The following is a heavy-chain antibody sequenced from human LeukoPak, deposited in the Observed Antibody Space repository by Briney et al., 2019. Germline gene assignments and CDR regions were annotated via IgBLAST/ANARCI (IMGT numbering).Heavy chain of an antibody. CDR2: IYHSGST. D-gene: IGHD2-2*02. CDR3: ARANRYCSSTSCYSEGWYFDL. J-gene: IGHJ2*01. V-gene: IGHV4-30-2*01. CDR1: GRSISSGGYS. Sequence: SQTLSLTCSVSGRSISSGGYSWSCIQQPPGKRLEWIGHIYHSGSTYYNPSLKSRVTISVDRSKNQFSLKLSSVTAADTAVYYCARANRYCSSTSCYSEGWYFDLWGRGTLVTVSS.